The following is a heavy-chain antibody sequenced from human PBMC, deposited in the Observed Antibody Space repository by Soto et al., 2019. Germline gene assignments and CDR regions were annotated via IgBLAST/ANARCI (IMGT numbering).Heavy chain of an antibody. Sequence: EVQLVESGGGLIQPGGSLRLSCAASGFTVSSNYMSWVRQAPGKGLEWVSVIYSGGSTYYADSVKGRFTISRDNSKNTLYLQMNSLRAEDTAVYYCAKIWFGELAPIEYWGQGTLVTVSS. V-gene: IGHV3-53*01. CDR1: GFTVSSNY. CDR2: IYSGGST. CDR3: AKIWFGELAPIEY. J-gene: IGHJ4*02. D-gene: IGHD3-10*01.